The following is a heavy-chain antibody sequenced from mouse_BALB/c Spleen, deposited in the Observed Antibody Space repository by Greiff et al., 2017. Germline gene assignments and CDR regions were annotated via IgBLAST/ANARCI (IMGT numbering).Heavy chain of an antibody. Sequence: EVHLVESGGGLVKPGGSLKLSCAASGFTFSSYTMSWVRQTPEKRLEWVATISSGGGNTYYPDSVKGRFTISRDNAKNNLYLQMSSLRSEDTALYYCARSGITTVVGPFDYWGQGTTLTVSS. CDR2: ISSGGGNT. J-gene: IGHJ2*01. V-gene: IGHV5-9*03. CDR1: GFTFSSYT. D-gene: IGHD1-1*01. CDR3: ARSGITTVVGPFDY.